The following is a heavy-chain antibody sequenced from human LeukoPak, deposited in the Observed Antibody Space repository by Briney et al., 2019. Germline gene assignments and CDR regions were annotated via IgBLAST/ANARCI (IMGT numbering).Heavy chain of an antibody. Sequence: ASVKVSCKASGYTFTSYGISWVRQAPGQGLEWMGWISAYNGNTNYAQKLQGRVTMTTDTSTSTAYMELRSLRPDDTAVYYCARTPIKLWFGELSYFDYWGQGTLVTVSS. V-gene: IGHV1-18*01. CDR3: ARTPIKLWFGELSYFDY. D-gene: IGHD3-10*01. CDR1: GYTFTSYG. CDR2: ISAYNGNT. J-gene: IGHJ4*02.